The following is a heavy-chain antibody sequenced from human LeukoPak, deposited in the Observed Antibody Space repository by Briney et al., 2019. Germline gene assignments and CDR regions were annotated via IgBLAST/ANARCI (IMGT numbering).Heavy chain of an antibody. CDR2: ISTYKSHT. CDR3: AREDNDDYYYY. D-gene: IGHD1-1*01. Sequence: ASVKVSCKASGYTFSDYTFTNYGISWVRQAPGQGLEWVGWISTYKSHTNYAQKFQGRVTMITDTSTNTAYMELRSLRSDDTAVYYCAREDNDDYYYY. CDR1: GYTFSDYTFTNYG. J-gene: IGHJ6*01. V-gene: IGHV1-18*01.